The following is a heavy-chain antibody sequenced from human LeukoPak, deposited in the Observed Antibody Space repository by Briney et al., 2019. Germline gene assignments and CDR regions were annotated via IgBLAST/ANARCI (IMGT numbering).Heavy chain of an antibody. CDR3: ARDPTYYYDSSGYSAFDI. V-gene: IGHV4-39*07. J-gene: IGHJ3*02. CDR1: GGSISSSSYY. D-gene: IGHD3-22*01. CDR2: IYYSGST. Sequence: SETLSLTCTVSGGSISSSSYYWGWIRQPPGKGLEWIGSIYYSGSTYYNPSLKSRVTISVDTSKNQFSLKLSSMTAADTAVYYCARDPTYYYDSSGYSAFDIWGQGTMVTVSS.